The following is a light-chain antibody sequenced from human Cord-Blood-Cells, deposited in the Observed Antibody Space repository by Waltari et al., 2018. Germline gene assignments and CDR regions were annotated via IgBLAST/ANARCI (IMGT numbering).Light chain of an antibody. CDR3: KQYYSTPFS. J-gene: IGKJ3*01. V-gene: IGKV1D-43*01. CDR2: YAS. Sequence: AIRMTQSPFSISASVGDRVTITCWASQGISSYLAWYQQKPAKAPKLFIYYASSLQSGFPISFSGSGSGTDYTLTISSLYPEDFATYYCKQYYSTPFSFDPWTKVDIK. CDR1: QGISSY.